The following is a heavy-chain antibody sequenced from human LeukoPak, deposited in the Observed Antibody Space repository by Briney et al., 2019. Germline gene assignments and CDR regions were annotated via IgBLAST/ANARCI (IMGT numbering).Heavy chain of an antibody. CDR2: ISSSSSYI. Sequence: PGGSLRLSCVASGFTFSSYNMNWVRQAPGKGLDWVSSISSSSSYIYYADSVKGRFTISRDNAKNSLYLQMNSLRAEDTAVYYCARVPYCSSTSCLGDWGFDYWGQGTLVTVSS. V-gene: IGHV3-21*01. CDR1: GFTFSSYN. J-gene: IGHJ4*02. D-gene: IGHD2-2*01. CDR3: ARVPYCSSTSCLGDWGFDY.